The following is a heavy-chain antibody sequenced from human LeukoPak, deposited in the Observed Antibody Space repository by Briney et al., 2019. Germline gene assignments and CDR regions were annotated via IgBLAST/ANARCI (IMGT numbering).Heavy chain of an antibody. CDR2: IYYSGST. CDR1: GGSISSSSYY. Sequence: PSETLSLTCTVSGGSISSSSYYWGWIRQPPGKGLEWIGSIYYSGSTYYNPSLKSRFTISVDTSKNQFSLKLSSVTAADTAVYYCASTPSYYYDSSDYFGYWGQGTLVTVSS. V-gene: IGHV4-39*07. D-gene: IGHD3-22*01. CDR3: ASTPSYYYDSSDYFGY. J-gene: IGHJ4*02.